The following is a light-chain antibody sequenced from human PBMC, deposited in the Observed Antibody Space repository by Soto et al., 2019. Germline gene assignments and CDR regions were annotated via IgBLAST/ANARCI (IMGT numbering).Light chain of an antibody. J-gene: IGKJ2*02. CDR1: QSVSSN. V-gene: IGKV3-15*01. CDR2: GAS. CDR3: QQYNNWPPGT. Sequence: EIVMTQSPATLSVSPGERATLSCRASQSVSSNLAWYQQKPGQAPRLLIYGASTRATGIPARFSGSGSGTEFTLTISSLQSEDFAVYYCQQYNNWPPGTFGQRTKLEIK.